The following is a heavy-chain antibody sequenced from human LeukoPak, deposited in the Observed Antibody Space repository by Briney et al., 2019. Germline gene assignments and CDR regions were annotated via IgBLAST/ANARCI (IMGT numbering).Heavy chain of an antibody. D-gene: IGHD3-9*01. Sequence: SCKASGYTFTAYYIHWVRQAPGKGLEWVANIKQDGSEKYYVDSVKGRFTISRDNAKNSLYLQMNSLRAEDTAAYYCASLYYDILTGYLGDYFDYWGQGTLVTVSS. CDR3: ASLYYDILTGYLGDYFDY. CDR1: GYTFTAYY. J-gene: IGHJ4*02. V-gene: IGHV3-7*01. CDR2: IKQDGSEK.